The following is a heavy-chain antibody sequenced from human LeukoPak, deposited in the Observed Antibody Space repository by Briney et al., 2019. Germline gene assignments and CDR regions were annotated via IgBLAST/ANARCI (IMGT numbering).Heavy chain of an antibody. CDR1: GFTFSSYG. Sequence: GGSLRLFCAASGFTFSSYGMHWVRQAPGKGLEWVAFIRYDGSNKYYADSVKGRFTISRDNSKNTLYLQMNSLRAEDTAVYYCAKMGYSSSSGDYWGQGTLVTVSS. D-gene: IGHD6-6*01. J-gene: IGHJ4*02. CDR3: AKMGYSSSSGDY. V-gene: IGHV3-30*02. CDR2: IRYDGSNK.